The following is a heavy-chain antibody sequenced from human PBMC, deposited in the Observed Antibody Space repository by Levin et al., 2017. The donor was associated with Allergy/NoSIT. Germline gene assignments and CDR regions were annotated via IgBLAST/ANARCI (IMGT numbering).Heavy chain of an antibody. V-gene: IGHV3-33*01. J-gene: IGHJ4*02. CDR1: GFTFSSYG. CDR2: IWYDGSNK. D-gene: IGHD3-10*01. CDR3: ARGFDYYGSGSYYGLDY. Sequence: GGSLRLSCAASGFTFSSYGMHWVRQAPGKGLEWVAVIWYDGSNKYYADSVKGRFTISRDNSKNTLYLQMNSLRAEDTAVYYCARGFDYYGSGSYYGLDYWGQGTLVTVSS.